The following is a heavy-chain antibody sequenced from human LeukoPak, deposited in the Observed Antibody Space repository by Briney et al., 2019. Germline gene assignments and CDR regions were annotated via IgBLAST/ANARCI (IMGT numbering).Heavy chain of an antibody. CDR1: GYTFTGYY. J-gene: IGHJ5*02. CDR3: ARVGRDSSSWYPLSANWFDP. V-gene: IGHV1-2*02. CDR2: INPNSGGT. Sequence: GASVKVSCKASGYTFTGYYMHWVRQAPGQGLEWMGWINPNSGGTNYAQKFQGRVTMTRDTSISTAYMELSRLRSDDTAVYYCARVGRDSSSWYPLSANWFDPWGQGTLVTVSS. D-gene: IGHD6-13*01.